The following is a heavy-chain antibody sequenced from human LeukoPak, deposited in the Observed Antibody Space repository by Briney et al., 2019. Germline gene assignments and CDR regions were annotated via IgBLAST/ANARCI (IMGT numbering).Heavy chain of an antibody. Sequence: PSETLSLTCAVYGGSFSGYYWSWIRQAPGKGLEWVSAISGSGGSTYYAGSVKGQFTISRDNSKNTLYLQMNSLRAEDTAVYYCAKGSTGVVVTAMVYWGQGTLVTVSS. CDR3: AKGSTGVVVTAMVY. V-gene: IGHV3-23*01. CDR2: ISGSGGST. D-gene: IGHD2-21*02. CDR1: GGSFSGYY. J-gene: IGHJ4*02.